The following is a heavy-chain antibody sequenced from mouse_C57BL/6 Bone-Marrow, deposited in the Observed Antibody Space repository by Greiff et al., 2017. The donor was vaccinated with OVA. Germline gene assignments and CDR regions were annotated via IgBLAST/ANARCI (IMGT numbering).Heavy chain of an antibody. CDR1: GFTFSDYG. D-gene: IGHD2-3*01. CDR2: ISNLAYSI. V-gene: IGHV5-15*01. Sequence: EVHLVESGGGLVQPGGSLKLSCAASGFTFSDYGMAWVRQAPRKGPEWVAFISNLAYSIYSADTVTGRFTISRENAKNTLYLEMSSLRSEDTAMYYCARRWLLRGSWFAYWGQGTLVTVSA. CDR3: ARRWLLRGSWFAY. J-gene: IGHJ3*01.